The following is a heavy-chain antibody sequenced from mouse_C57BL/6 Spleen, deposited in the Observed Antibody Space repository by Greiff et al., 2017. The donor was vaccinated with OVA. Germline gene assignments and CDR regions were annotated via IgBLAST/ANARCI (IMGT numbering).Heavy chain of an antibody. D-gene: IGHD1-1*01. CDR3: ARDDHYYGSSHFDY. CDR2: ISDGGSYT. V-gene: IGHV5-4*01. J-gene: IGHJ2*01. Sequence: EVKLMESGGGLVKPGGSLKLSCAASGFTFSSYAMSWVRQTPEKRLEWVATISDGGSYTYYPDNVKGRFTISRDNAKNNLYLQMSHLKSEDTAMYYCARDDHYYGSSHFDYWGQGTTLTVSS. CDR1: GFTFSSYA.